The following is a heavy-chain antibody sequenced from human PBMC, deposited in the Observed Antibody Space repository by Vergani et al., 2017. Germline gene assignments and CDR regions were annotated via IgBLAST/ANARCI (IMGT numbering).Heavy chain of an antibody. Sequence: QLQLQESGPGLVKPSETLSLTCTVSGGSISSYYWSWIRQPPGKGLEWIGYIYYSGSTNYNPSLKSRVTISVDTSKNQFSLKLSSVTAADTAVYYCARDSSSWFLFDYWGQGTLVTVSS. CDR1: GGSISSYY. D-gene: IGHD6-13*01. CDR2: IYYSGST. J-gene: IGHJ4*02. CDR3: ARDSSSWFLFDY. V-gene: IGHV4-59*01.